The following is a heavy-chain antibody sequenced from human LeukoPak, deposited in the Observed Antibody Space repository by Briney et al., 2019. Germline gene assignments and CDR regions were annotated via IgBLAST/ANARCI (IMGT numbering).Heavy chain of an antibody. CDR2: IKYDASDE. CDR3: ARGQSVGWEIGVCDF. D-gene: IGHD1-26*01. CDR1: GVSFSGYA. V-gene: IGHV3-33*01. Sequence: GGSLRLSCAVSGVSFSGYAMHWVRQAPGKGLEWVGLIKYDASDEYYADSVKGRFTISRDDSRNTLYLQMTSLRAEDTAVYYCARGQSVGWEIGVCDFWGQGSLVTVAS. J-gene: IGHJ4*02.